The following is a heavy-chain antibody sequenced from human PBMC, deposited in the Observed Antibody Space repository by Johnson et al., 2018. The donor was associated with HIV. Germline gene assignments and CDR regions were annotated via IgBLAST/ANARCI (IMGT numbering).Heavy chain of an antibody. V-gene: IGHV3-13*01. CDR3: ARGGRSWPGGALDI. Sequence: VQLVESGGGLEQPGGSLRLSCADSGCTFSRDDMHGVRQATGKGLEWVSGIGTAGDTYYPGSVKGRFTISRDSSKNTLYLQMNSLRAEDSAVYYCARGGRSWPGGALDIWGQGTMVTVSS. CDR2: IGTAGDT. J-gene: IGHJ3*02. D-gene: IGHD6-13*01. CDR1: GCTFSRDD.